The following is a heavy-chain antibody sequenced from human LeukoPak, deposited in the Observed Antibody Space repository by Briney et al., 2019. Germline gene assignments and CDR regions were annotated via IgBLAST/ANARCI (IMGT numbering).Heavy chain of an antibody. CDR1: GFTFSSYG. J-gene: IGHJ4*02. Sequence: PGGSLRLSCAASGFTFSSYGMHWVRQAPGKGLEWVAVIWYDGSYKYYADSVKGRFTISRDNSKNTVYLEMISLRAEDTAVYYCARDPSSCTGGSCYLTDYWGQGTLVTVSS. CDR3: ARDPSSCTGGSCYLTDY. V-gene: IGHV3-33*01. CDR2: IWYDGSYK. D-gene: IGHD2-15*01.